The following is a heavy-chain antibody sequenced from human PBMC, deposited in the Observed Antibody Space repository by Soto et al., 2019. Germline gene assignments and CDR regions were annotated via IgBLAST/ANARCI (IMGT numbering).Heavy chain of an antibody. CDR3: ARQASSGYFDY. V-gene: IGHV3-30-3*01. CDR1: GFTFSTYA. Sequence: QVQLVESGGGVVQPGRSLRLSCAASGFTFSTYAMHWVRQAPGKGLEWVAVASYDGSYTYYPNSVKGRFTISRDNSRNTLYLQMNSLRADDTATYYCARQASSGYFDYWGQGTLVTVSS. CDR2: ASYDGSYT. J-gene: IGHJ4*02. D-gene: IGHD3-22*01.